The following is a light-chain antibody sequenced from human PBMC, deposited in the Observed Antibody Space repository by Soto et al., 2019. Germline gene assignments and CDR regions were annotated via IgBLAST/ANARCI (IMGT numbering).Light chain of an antibody. CDR1: QSISSY. CDR3: QQSYSTPPST. Sequence: DIQMTQYPSSLSASVGARVTITCRASQSISSYLNWYQQKPGKAPNLLIYAASSLQSGVPSSFSGRGLVTGFNLTFSRLQPEDFATYYYQQSYSTPPSTFGQGTELEIK. J-gene: IGKJ2*01. V-gene: IGKV1-39*01. CDR2: AAS.